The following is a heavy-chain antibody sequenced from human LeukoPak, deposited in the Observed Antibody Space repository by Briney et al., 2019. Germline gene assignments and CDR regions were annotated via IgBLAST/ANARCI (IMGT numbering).Heavy chain of an antibody. J-gene: IGHJ4*02. Sequence: PGGSLRLSCAASGFTVSSNYMNWVRQAPGKGLEWVSSISSSSGYIYYADSVKGRFTISRDNAKNSLYLHLNSLRAEDTAVYYCARERYNWNYAFDYWGQGTLVTVSS. D-gene: IGHD1-7*01. CDR3: ARERYNWNYAFDY. CDR2: ISSSSGYI. V-gene: IGHV3-21*01. CDR1: GFTVSSNY.